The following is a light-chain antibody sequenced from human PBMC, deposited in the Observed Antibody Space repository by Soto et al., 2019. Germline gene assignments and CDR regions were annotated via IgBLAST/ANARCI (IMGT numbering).Light chain of an antibody. CDR2: DVD. CDR3: CSDAGCFTWV. V-gene: IGLV2-11*01. CDR1: RSDVGGYRF. Sequence: QSALTQPRSVSGSPGQSVTISCTGARSDVGGYRFVSWYQQHPDKAPKLMIYDVDKRPSGVPDRFSRSKSGNTASLTISGLQADDGADYFCCSDAGCFTWVFGGGTKVTVL. J-gene: IGLJ3*02.